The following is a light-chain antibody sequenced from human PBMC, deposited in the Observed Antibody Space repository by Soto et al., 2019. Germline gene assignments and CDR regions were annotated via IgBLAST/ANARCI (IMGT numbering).Light chain of an antibody. CDR3: QRYNNWPPIT. CDR1: QSVSSY. J-gene: IGKJ5*01. CDR2: GAS. V-gene: IGKV3-15*01. Sequence: EIVLAQSPATLSLSPVERATLSCMASQSVSSYLAWYQQKPGQAPRLLIYGASTRATGIPARFSGTGSGTEFTLTISSLQSEDFALYYCQRYNNWPPITFGQGTRLEIK.